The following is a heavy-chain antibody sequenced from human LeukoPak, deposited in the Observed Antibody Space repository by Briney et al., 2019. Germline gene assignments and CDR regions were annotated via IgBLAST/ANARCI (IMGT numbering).Heavy chain of an antibody. Sequence: GASVKVSCTASGYTFTYRYLHWVRQAPGQALEWMGWITPFNGNTNYAQKFQDRVTITRDRSMSTAYMELSSLRSEDTAMYYCARSSDSSGFADAFDIWGQGTMVTVSS. CDR3: ARSSDSSGFADAFDI. D-gene: IGHD3-22*01. V-gene: IGHV1-45*02. J-gene: IGHJ3*02. CDR2: ITPFNGNT. CDR1: GYTFTYRY.